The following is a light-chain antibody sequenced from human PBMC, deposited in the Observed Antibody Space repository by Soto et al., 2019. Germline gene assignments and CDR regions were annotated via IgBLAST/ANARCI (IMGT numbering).Light chain of an antibody. Sequence: DIVMTQSPDSLAVSLGERATINCKSSQSVLYSSNNKNYLAWYQQKPGQPPKLLIYWASTRESGVPDRFSGSGSGPDFSLTISILQAEDLAVYYCQQYYSMVHFGQGTKLEIK. CDR2: WAS. V-gene: IGKV4-1*01. CDR1: QSVLYSSNNKNY. CDR3: QQYYSMVH. J-gene: IGKJ2*01.